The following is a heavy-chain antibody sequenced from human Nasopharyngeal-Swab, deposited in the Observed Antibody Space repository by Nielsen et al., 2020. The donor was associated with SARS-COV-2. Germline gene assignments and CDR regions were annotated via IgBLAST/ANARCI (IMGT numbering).Heavy chain of an antibody. Sequence: WVRQAPGQGLEWMGWINTYDGNTRYAQELRGRVTMSTDTSKSTAYLELRGLRSVDTAVYYCATSGGFNHSPREEYFHHWGQGTLVTVSS. V-gene: IGHV1-18*01. CDR2: INTYDGNT. J-gene: IGHJ1*01. D-gene: IGHD2-15*01. CDR3: ATSGGFNHSPREEYFHH.